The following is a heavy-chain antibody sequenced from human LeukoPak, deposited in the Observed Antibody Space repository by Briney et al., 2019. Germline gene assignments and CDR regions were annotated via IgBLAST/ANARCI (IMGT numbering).Heavy chain of an antibody. CDR3: AKDSTGAMVN. CDR1: GFTFSSSW. CDR2: IREDGSEK. J-gene: IGHJ4*02. D-gene: IGHD4/OR15-4a*01. V-gene: IGHV3-7*01. Sequence: GGSLRLSCAASGFTFSSSWMTWVRQAPGKGLEWVASIREDGSEKTSVDSVKGRFTISRDNSKNTLYLQMNSLRAEDTAVYYCAKDSTGAMVNWGQGTLVTVSS.